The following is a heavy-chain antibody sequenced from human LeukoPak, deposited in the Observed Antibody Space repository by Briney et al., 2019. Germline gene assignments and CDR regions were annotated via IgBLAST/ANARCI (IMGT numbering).Heavy chain of an antibody. CDR1: WCTVRSKY. J-gene: IGHJ4*02. V-gene: IGHV3-53*01. D-gene: IGHD3-22*01. CDR2: SYNGGRR. Sequence: PGGSLRLSFAASWCTVRSKYMIWVLQAPGKGLGCGAISYNGGRRVYADSGDVPVTSSRDNSKNTMYLQMNSLRADDTAVYSCAKDRLTTYYYDSSGYYWGVFDYWGQGTLVTVSS. CDR3: AKDRLTTYYYDSSGYYWGVFDY.